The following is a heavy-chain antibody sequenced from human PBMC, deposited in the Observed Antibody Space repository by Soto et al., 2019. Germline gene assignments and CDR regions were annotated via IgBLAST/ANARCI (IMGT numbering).Heavy chain of an antibody. D-gene: IGHD3-3*01. CDR2: VYHTGRT. Sequence: SETLSLTCTVSGGSFKGGSYSWSWIRQPPGKGLEWIGYVYHTGRTSYNPSLKSRVSIPMDTSKNQFSLNLDTVTAADTAVYFCARDFAYFDSWGQGTLVTVSS. CDR1: GGSFKGGSYS. CDR3: ARDFAYFDS. V-gene: IGHV4-61*01. J-gene: IGHJ4*02.